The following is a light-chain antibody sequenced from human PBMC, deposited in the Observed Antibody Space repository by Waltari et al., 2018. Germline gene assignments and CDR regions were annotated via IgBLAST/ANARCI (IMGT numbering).Light chain of an antibody. J-gene: IGLJ2*01. V-gene: IGLV4-69*01. CDR3: QTWGTGIQV. CDR2: HNIDGSH. Sequence: QLVLTQSPSASASLGASVKLTCTLSSGHSSYAIAWHQQQPEKGPRYLMKHNIDGSHRKGDGIHDRFSGSSSGAERYLTISSLQSEDEADYYCQTWGTGIQVFGGGTKLTVL. CDR1: SGHSSYA.